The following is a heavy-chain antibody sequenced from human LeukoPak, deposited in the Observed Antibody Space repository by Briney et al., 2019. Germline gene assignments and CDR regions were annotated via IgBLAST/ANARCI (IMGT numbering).Heavy chain of an antibody. CDR2: IYYSGFT. Sequence: PSETLSLTCTVSGGSINNYYWSWIRQPPGKGMEDIGHIYYSGFTNYNPSLKSRVTISVDTSKNQFSLKLSSVTAADTAVYYCAREVPYSSSGAVAFDIWGQGTMVTVSS. CDR3: AREVPYSSSGAVAFDI. D-gene: IGHD6-13*01. V-gene: IGHV4-59*01. J-gene: IGHJ3*02. CDR1: GGSINNYY.